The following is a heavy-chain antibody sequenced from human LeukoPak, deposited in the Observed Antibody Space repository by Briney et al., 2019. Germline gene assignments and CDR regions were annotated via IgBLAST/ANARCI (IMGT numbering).Heavy chain of an antibody. J-gene: IGHJ2*01. Sequence: ASVKVSCKASGYTFTSYGISWVRQAPGQGLEWMGWISAYNGNTNYAQKLQGRVTMTTDTSTSTAYMELRSLRSEDTAVYYCARAEDDYGGKVGTWYFDLWGRGTLVTVSS. V-gene: IGHV1-18*01. CDR2: ISAYNGNT. CDR1: GYTFTSYG. D-gene: IGHD4-23*01. CDR3: ARAEDDYGGKVGTWYFDL.